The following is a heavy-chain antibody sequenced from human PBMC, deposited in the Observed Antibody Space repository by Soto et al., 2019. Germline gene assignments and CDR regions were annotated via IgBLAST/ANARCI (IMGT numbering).Heavy chain of an antibody. CDR1: GFSFTTYA. CDR2: ISSSGAGT. V-gene: IGHV3-23*01. Sequence: EVQLLESGGNLVQPGGSLRLSCAASGFSFTTYAMSWVRQAPGKGLEWVSGISSSGAGTYYGDSVRGRFTISRDNSKNTLYLQMNSLRAEDTATYYCAKVPLGFVVETAAKPLLDHWGQGTLVTVSS. J-gene: IGHJ4*02. D-gene: IGHD2-2*02. CDR3: AKVPLGFVVETAAKPLLDH.